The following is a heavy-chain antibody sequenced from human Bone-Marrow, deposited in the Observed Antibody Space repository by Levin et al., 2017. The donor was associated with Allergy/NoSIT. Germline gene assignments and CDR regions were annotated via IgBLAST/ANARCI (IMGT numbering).Heavy chain of an antibody. J-gene: IGHJ2*01. CDR1: GFSLNTIGMR. CDR3: ARTYCTPRGCSSLSWHFDR. Sequence: SGPTLVKPTQTLTLACTFSGFSLNTIGMRVSWIRQPPGKALEWLARIDWDDEKFYSTSLKTRLSISKDTSRNQVVLAMTNMDPADTATYYCARTYCTPRGCSSLSWHFDRWGRGTLVTVSS. D-gene: IGHD2-8*01. V-gene: IGHV2-70*04. CDR2: IDWDDEK.